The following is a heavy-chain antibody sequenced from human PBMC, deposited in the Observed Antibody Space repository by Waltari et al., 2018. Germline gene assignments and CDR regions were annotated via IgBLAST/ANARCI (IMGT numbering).Heavy chain of an antibody. Sequence: ISSGDYYWSWIRQPPGKGLEWIGYIYYSGSTYYNPSLKSRVTISVDTSKNQFSLKLSSVTAADTAVYYCARVDYGDHTGAFDIWGQGTMVTVSS. D-gene: IGHD4-17*01. CDR3: ARVDYGDHTGAFDI. CDR1: ISSGDYY. V-gene: IGHV4-30-4*08. CDR2: IYYSGST. J-gene: IGHJ3*02.